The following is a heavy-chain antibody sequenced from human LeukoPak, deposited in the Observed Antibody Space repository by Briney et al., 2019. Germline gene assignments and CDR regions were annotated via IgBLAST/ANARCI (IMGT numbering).Heavy chain of an antibody. Sequence: GGSLRLSCAASGFTISSYWMSWVRQAPGKGLEWVANIKQDGSEKYYVDSVKGRFTISRDNAKNSLYLQMNSLRAEDTAVYYCARDEYDYVWGSYTRVYYFDYWGQGTLVTVSS. CDR2: IKQDGSEK. CDR3: ARDEYDYVWGSYTRVYYFDY. V-gene: IGHV3-7*01. D-gene: IGHD3-16*01. J-gene: IGHJ4*02. CDR1: GFTISSYW.